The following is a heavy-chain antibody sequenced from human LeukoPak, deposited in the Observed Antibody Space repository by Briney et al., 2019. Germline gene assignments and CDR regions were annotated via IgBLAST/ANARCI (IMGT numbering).Heavy chain of an antibody. CDR3: ARGYGSGSYQTYYYYYMDV. Sequence: SETLSLTCTVSGGSISSYYWSWLRQPARKRLEWIGRPYTSGSSNYNPSLKSRVTMSVDTSKNQFSLKLSSVTAADTAVYYCARGYGSGSYQTYYYYYMDVWGKGTTVTISS. D-gene: IGHD3-10*01. CDR2: PYTSGSS. V-gene: IGHV4-4*07. CDR1: GGSISSYY. J-gene: IGHJ6*03.